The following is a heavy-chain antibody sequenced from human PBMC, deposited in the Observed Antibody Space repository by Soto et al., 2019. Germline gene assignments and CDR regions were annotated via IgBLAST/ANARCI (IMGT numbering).Heavy chain of an antibody. Sequence: QVQLVQSGAEVKKPGASVKVSCKASGYTFTSYGISWVRQAPGQGLEWMGWISAFNGDTNYAQRLQDRVTMTTDTATSTAYMELRSLRADDTAVFYCATGATGDYWGQGTLVTVSS. D-gene: IGHD1-26*01. CDR3: ATGATGDY. CDR2: ISAFNGDT. J-gene: IGHJ4*02. V-gene: IGHV1-18*01. CDR1: GYTFTSYG.